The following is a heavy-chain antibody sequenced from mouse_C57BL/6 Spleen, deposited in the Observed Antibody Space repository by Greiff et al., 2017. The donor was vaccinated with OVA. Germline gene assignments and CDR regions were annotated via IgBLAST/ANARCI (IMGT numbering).Heavy chain of an antibody. J-gene: IGHJ4*01. D-gene: IGHD1-1*01. CDR1: GYTFTTYP. V-gene: IGHV1-47*01. Sequence: VKLMESGAELVKPGASVTMSCKASGYTFTTYPIEWMKQNHGKSLEWIGNFHPYNDDTKYNEKFKGKATLTVEKSSSTVYLELSRLTSDDSAVYYCAIYYYGSSYYAMDYWGQGTSVTVSS. CDR2: FHPYNDDT. CDR3: AIYYYGSSYYAMDY.